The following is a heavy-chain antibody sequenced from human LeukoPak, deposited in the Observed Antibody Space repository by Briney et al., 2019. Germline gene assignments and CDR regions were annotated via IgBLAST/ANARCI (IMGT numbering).Heavy chain of an antibody. V-gene: IGHV4-31*03. Sequence: SQTLSLTCTVSGDSITSGGYYWSWIRQRPGKGLEWIGYIYKTGSTYYNPSLKSRVTKSVDTSRKQFSLKLNSVASADTVVYYCARDVLRWGQGTLVTVSS. CDR2: IYKTGST. J-gene: IGHJ4*02. CDR3: ARDVLR. CDR1: GDSITSGGYY.